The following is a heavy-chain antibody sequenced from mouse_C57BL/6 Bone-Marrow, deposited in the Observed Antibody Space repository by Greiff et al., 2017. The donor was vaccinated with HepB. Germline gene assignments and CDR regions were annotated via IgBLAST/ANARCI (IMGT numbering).Heavy chain of an antibody. CDR1: GYAFSSYW. CDR2: IYPGDGDT. D-gene: IGHD2-4*01. V-gene: IGHV1-80*01. J-gene: IGHJ1*03. CDR3: ARYYDYPYWYFDV. Sequence: VKLVESGAELVKPGASVKISCKASGYAFSSYWMNWVKQRPGKGLEWIGQIYPGDGDTNYNGKFKGKATLTADKSSSTAYMQLSSLTSEDSAVYFRARYYDYPYWYFDVWGTGTTVTVSS.